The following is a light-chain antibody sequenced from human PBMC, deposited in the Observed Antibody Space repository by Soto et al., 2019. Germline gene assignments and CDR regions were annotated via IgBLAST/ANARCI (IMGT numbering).Light chain of an antibody. CDR2: DAS. CDR3: QQRSNWPLT. J-gene: IGKJ4*01. Sequence: EIAMTQSPATLSVSPGERATLSCSASQSISSQLAWYQQKPGQAPRLLIHDASNRATGIPARFSGSGSSTDFTLTISSLEPEDFAVYFCQQRSNWPLTFGGGTKVDIK. CDR1: QSISSQ. V-gene: IGKV3-11*01.